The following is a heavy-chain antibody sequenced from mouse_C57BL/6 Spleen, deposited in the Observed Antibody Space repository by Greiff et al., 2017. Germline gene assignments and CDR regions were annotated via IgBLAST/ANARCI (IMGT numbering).Heavy chain of an antibody. CDR1: GYSITSGYY. J-gene: IGHJ1*03. CDR3: ASPAYYSNYEGYWYFDV. CDR2: ISYDGSN. V-gene: IGHV3-6*01. D-gene: IGHD2-5*01. Sequence: EVQLQQSGPGLVKPSQSLSLTCSVTGYSITSGYYWNWIRQFPGNKLEWMGYISYDGSNNYNPSLKNRISITRDTSKNQFFLKLNSVTTEDTATYYCASPAYYSNYEGYWYFDVWGTGTTVTVSS.